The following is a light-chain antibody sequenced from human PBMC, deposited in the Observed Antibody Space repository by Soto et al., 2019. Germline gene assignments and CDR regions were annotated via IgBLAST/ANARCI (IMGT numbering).Light chain of an antibody. CDR1: SSDVGGYNY. CDR3: RSYTSSSTFVV. J-gene: IGLJ2*01. CDR2: DVS. V-gene: IGLV2-14*01. Sequence: QSVLTQPASVSGSPGQSITISCTGTSSDVGGYNYVSWYQQHPGKAPKLMIYDVSNRPSGVSNRFSGSKSGNTASLTISGRQAEDEADYFCRSYTSSSTFVVFGGGTKLTVL.